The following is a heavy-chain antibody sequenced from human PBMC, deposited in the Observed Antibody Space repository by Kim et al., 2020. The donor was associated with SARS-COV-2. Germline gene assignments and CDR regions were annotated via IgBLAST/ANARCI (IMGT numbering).Heavy chain of an antibody. CDR1: GFTFTSSA. CDR2: IVVGSGNT. Sequence: SVKVSCKASGFTFTSSAMQWVRQARGQRLEWIGWIVVGSGNTNYAQKFQERVTITRDMSISTAYMELSSLRSEDTAVYYCAEDSSGYLDAFCIWGQGIMLTVS. V-gene: IGHV1-58*02. J-gene: IGHJ3*02. CDR3: AEDSSGYLDAFCI. D-gene: IGHD3-22*01.